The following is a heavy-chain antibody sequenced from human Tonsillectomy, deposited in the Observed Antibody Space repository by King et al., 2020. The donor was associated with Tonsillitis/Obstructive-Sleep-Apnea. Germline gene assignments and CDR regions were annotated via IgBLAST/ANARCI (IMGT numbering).Heavy chain of an antibody. D-gene: IGHD3-16*02. J-gene: IGHJ4*02. V-gene: IGHV1-18*01. CDR1: GYTFTSFG. CDR2: ISAYSGHT. Sequence: VQLVESGAEVKKPGASVKVSCKASGYTFTSFGISWVRQAPGHGLEWMGWISAYSGHTNYAQKLQGRVTMTTDTSTSTAYMELRSLRSDDTAVYYCARVRVFGGVIVSFDYWGQGTLVTVSS. CDR3: ARVRVFGGVIVSFDY.